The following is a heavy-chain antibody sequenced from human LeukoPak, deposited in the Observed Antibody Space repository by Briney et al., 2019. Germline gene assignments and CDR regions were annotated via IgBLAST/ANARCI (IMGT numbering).Heavy chain of an antibody. CDR1: GFTFSNFA. D-gene: IGHD3-22*01. CDR2: ISSRGGSP. V-gene: IGHV3-23*01. CDR3: AKDMDTMMVIFDPT. Sequence: GGSLRLSCAAPGFTFSNFALNWVRQAPGKGLEWVSAISSRGGSPYYADSVKGRFTISRDNSENTLYLQMNSLRAEDTAVYYCAKDMDTMMVIFDPTWGQGTLVTVSS. J-gene: IGHJ5*02.